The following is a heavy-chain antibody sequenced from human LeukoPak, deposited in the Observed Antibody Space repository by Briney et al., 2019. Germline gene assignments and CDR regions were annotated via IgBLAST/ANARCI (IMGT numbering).Heavy chain of an antibody. CDR2: ISYSGNT. Sequence: SETLSLTCTVSGGSISSYYWSWIRQHPGKGLEWIGYISYSGNTYFNPSLKSRVTISVDTSENQFSLKLTSVTAADTAVYYCARGLYSGTYRLDYWGQGTLVTVSS. D-gene: IGHD3-10*01. J-gene: IGHJ4*02. CDR1: GGSISSYY. CDR3: ARGLYSGTYRLDY. V-gene: IGHV4-59*06.